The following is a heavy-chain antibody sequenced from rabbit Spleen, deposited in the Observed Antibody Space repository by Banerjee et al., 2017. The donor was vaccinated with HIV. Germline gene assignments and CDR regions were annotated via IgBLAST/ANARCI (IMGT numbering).Heavy chain of an antibody. CDR1: GFSFSSSYY. J-gene: IGHJ4*01. Sequence: QSLEESGGDLVKPGASLTLTCTASGFSFSSSYYMCWVRQAPGKGLEWIGCIDGGSSGSTYYASWAKGRFTISKTSSTTVTLQMTSLTAADTATYFCARDDAYSGYFLWGPGTLVTVS. V-gene: IGHV1S40*01. CDR3: ARDDAYSGYFL. CDR2: IDGGSSGST. D-gene: IGHD7-1*01.